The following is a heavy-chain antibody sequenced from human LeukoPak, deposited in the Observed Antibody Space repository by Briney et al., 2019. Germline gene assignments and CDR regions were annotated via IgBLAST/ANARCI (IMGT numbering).Heavy chain of an antibody. CDR3: ARAPGLSGDFRVY. J-gene: IGHJ4*02. Sequence: SETLSLTCTVSGDSVSSGSYYWSLIRQPPGKGLECIGYIYYSGSTNYNPSLRSRVTISVDTSKNQFSLKLSSVTAADTAVYYCARAPGLSGDFRVYWGQGILVTVSS. V-gene: IGHV4-61*01. D-gene: IGHD7-27*01. CDR2: IYYSGST. CDR1: GDSVSSGSYY.